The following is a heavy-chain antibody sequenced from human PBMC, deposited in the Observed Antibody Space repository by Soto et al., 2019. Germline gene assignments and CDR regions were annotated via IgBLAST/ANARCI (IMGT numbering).Heavy chain of an antibody. V-gene: IGHV4-34*01. D-gene: IGHD6-6*01. CDR2: INHSGST. Sequence: SETLSLTCAVYGGSFSGYYWSWIRQPPGKGLEWIGEINHSGSTTYNPSLKSRVTISVDTSKNQFSLKLSSVTAADTAVYYCARREISSSSQIDYWGQGTLVTVSS. CDR1: GGSFSGYY. J-gene: IGHJ4*02. CDR3: ARREISSSSQIDY.